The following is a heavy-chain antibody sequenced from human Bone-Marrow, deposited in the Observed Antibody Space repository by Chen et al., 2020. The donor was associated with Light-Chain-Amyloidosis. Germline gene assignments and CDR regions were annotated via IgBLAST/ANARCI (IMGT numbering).Heavy chain of an antibody. CDR1: GGSISSSSYY. J-gene: IGHJ4*02. D-gene: IGHD6-19*01. CDR2: IYYSGST. V-gene: IGHV4-39*01. Sequence: QLQLQESGPGLVKPSETLSLTCTVSGGSISSSSYYWGWIRQPPGKGLEWIGSIYYSGSTYYNPSLKSRVTISVDTSKNPFSLNLSSVTAADTAVYSCARQESVAALGFDYWRQGTLVTVSS. CDR3: ARQESVAALGFDY.